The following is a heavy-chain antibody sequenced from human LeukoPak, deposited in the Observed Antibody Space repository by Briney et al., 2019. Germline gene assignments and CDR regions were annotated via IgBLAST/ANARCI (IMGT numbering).Heavy chain of an antibody. CDR1: GGSFSGYY. Sequence: SETLSLTCAVYGGSFSGYYWSWIRQPPGKGLEWIGEINHSGSTNYNPSLKSRVTISVDTSKNQFSLKLSSVTAADTAVYYCARTDAAAGMTNYWYFDLWGRGTLVTVSS. D-gene: IGHD6-13*01. CDR3: ARTDAAAGMTNYWYFDL. J-gene: IGHJ2*01. CDR2: INHSGST. V-gene: IGHV4-34*01.